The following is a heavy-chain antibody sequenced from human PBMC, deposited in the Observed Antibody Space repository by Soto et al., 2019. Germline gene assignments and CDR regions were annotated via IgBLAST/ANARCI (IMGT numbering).Heavy chain of an antibody. Sequence: ASVKVSCKASGYTFTGYYMHWVRQAPGQGLEWMGWINPNSGGTNYAQKFQGWVTMTRDTSISTAYMELSRLRSDDTAVYYCARANPYSSSQTDYYYGMDVWGQGTTVTVSS. V-gene: IGHV1-2*04. D-gene: IGHD6-13*01. CDR2: INPNSGGT. J-gene: IGHJ6*02. CDR1: GYTFTGYY. CDR3: ARANPYSSSQTDYYYGMDV.